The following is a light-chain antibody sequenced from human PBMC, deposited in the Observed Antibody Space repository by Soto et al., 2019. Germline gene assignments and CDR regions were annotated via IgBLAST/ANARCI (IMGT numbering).Light chain of an antibody. Sequence: QSVLTQPPSASGTPGQRVTISCSGSSSNIGSYTVNWYQQLPGTAPKLLIYSNNQRPSGVPDRFSGSKSGTSASLAISGLPAEDEADYYWAAWDDSLNGVIFGGGTKLTV. CDR3: AAWDDSLNGVI. V-gene: IGLV1-44*01. CDR1: SSNIGSYT. J-gene: IGLJ2*01. CDR2: SNN.